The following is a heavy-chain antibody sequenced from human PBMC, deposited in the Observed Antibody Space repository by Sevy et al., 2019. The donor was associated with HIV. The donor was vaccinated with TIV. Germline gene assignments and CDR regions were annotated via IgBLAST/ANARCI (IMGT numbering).Heavy chain of an antibody. J-gene: IGHJ6*02. CDR2: ISHVGGKK. D-gene: IGHD4-17*01. CDR1: GFIFDDYG. Sequence: GGSLRLSCVGSGFIFDDYGMHWVRQAPGKGLEWVALISHVGGKKYYADSVKGRFTISRDNFKNTLYLQMNTLRRDDTAAYFCTKDPPVYGDFPYGMDVWGQGTTVTVSS. CDR3: TKDPPVYGDFPYGMDV. V-gene: IGHV3-30*18.